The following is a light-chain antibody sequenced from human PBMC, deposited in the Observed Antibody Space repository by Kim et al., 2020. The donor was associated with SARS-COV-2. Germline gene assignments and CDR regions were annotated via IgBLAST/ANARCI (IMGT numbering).Light chain of an antibody. CDR3: SSYTSSSTLV. J-gene: IGLJ3*02. CDR2: DVS. V-gene: IGLV2-14*03. Sequence: QSINISCTGTSSDVGGYNYVSWYQQHPGKAPKLMIYDVSNRPSGVSNRFSGSKSGNTASLTISGLQAEDEADYYCSSYTSSSTLVFGGGTQLTVL. CDR1: SSDVGGYNY.